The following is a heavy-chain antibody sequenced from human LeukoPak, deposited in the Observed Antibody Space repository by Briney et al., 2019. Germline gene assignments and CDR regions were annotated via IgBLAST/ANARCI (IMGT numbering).Heavy chain of an antibody. V-gene: IGHV3-30*18. Sequence: GRSLRLSCAASGFSFSSYGMPWVRQAPGKGLEWVAVISYDGSNKYYADSVKGRFTISRDNSKNTLYLQMNSLRDEDTAVYYCAKGAYYYDSSGYYPNFDYWGQGTLVTVSS. D-gene: IGHD3-22*01. J-gene: IGHJ4*02. CDR3: AKGAYYYDSSGYYPNFDY. CDR2: ISYDGSNK. CDR1: GFSFSSYG.